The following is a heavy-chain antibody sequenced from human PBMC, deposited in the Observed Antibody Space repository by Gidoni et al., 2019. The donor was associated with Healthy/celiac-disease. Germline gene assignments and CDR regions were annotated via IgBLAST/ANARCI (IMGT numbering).Heavy chain of an antibody. D-gene: IGHD3-3*01. CDR1: GFTFSTYA. J-gene: IGHJ4*02. V-gene: IGHV3-23*01. CDR3: AKDTVLRFLEWSINGYYFDY. CDR2: ISGSGGST. Sequence: EVQLLESGGGLVQPGGSLRLSCAASGFTFSTYAMSWVRQAPGKGLEWVSAISGSGGSTYYADSVKGRFTISRDNSKNTLYLQMNSLRAEDTAVYYCAKDTVLRFLEWSINGYYFDYWGQGTLVTVSS.